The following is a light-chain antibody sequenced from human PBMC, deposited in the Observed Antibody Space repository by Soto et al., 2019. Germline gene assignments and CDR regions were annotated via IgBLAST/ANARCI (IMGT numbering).Light chain of an antibody. J-gene: IGKJ1*01. V-gene: IGKV3-15*01. Sequence: EIVMTQSPSTLSASVGESATLTCRASQSVSSNLAWYQQRPREAPPNILYGDSSSAAGIVARCSGSGCGREFTPIISSRQSADYFVYYCRQYNNWSPWTFGQGTKVDI. CDR1: QSVSSN. CDR2: GDS. CDR3: RQYNNWSPWT.